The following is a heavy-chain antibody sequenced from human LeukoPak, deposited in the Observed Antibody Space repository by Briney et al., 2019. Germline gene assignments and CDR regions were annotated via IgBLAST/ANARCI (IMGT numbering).Heavy chain of an antibody. D-gene: IGHD3-16*02. Sequence: ASVKVSCKASGYTFTSYGISWVRQVPGQGLEWMGWISAYNANTNYAQKLQGRVTMTTDTSTSTAYMELRSLRSDDTAVYYCARDSNYDYVWGSYRYLDPFDYWGQGTLVNVSS. CDR2: ISAYNANT. CDR1: GYTFTSYG. V-gene: IGHV1-18*01. J-gene: IGHJ4*02. CDR3: ARDSNYDYVWGSYRYLDPFDY.